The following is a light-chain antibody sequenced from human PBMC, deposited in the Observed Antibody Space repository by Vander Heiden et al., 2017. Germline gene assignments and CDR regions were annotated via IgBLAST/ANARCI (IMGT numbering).Light chain of an antibody. CDR2: GAS. Sequence: EIVMTPSPATVSVAPGERATLSCRASQSVSSNLAWYQQKPGQAPRLLIYGASTRATGSPARFSGSGSGTEFTLTISSLQSEDFAVYYCQQYNNWPPWTFGQGTKVEIK. CDR3: QQYNNWPPWT. V-gene: IGKV3-15*01. J-gene: IGKJ1*01. CDR1: QSVSSN.